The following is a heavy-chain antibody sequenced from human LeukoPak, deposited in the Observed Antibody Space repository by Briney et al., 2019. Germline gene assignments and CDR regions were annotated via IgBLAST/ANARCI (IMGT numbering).Heavy chain of an antibody. D-gene: IGHD3-10*01. J-gene: IGHJ4*02. CDR3: ARHRGSGSSSIPFDY. Sequence: PSETLSLTCAVSGASIITGSPNWGWIRQSPGQGPEWIGTVYYSGSIYYNPSLKSRVTLSVDTSKNQFSLRLTSVTASGTAVYFCARHRGSGSSSIPFDYWGRGTVVTVSS. V-gene: IGHV4-39*01. CDR2: VYYSGSI. CDR1: GASIITGSPN.